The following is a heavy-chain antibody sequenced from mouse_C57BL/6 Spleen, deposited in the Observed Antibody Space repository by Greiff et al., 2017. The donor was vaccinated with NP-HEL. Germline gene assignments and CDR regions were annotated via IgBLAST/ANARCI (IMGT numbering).Heavy chain of an antibody. V-gene: IGHV1-81*01. CDR3: ATPIYDYDGDYYFDY. CDR2: IYPRSGNT. CDR1: GYTFTSYG. Sequence: QVQLQQSGAELARPGASVKLSCKASGYTFTSYGISWVKQRTGQGLEWIGEIYPRSGNTYYNEKFKGKATLTADKSSSTAYMELRSLTSEDSAVCFCATPIYDYDGDYYFDYWGQGTTLTVSS. D-gene: IGHD2-4*01. J-gene: IGHJ2*01.